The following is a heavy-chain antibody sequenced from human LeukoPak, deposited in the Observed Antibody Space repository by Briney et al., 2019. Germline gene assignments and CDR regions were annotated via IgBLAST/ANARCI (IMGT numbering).Heavy chain of an antibody. D-gene: IGHD2-15*01. Sequence: GASVKVSCKASGYTFTGYYMHWVRQAPGQGLEWMGWINPNSGGTNYAQKFQGRVTMTRDTSISTAYMELSRLRSDDTAVYYCASPHCRGGSCYSRSDAFDIWGQGTMVTVSS. CDR2: INPNSGGT. V-gene: IGHV1-2*02. CDR3: ASPHCRGGSCYSRSDAFDI. J-gene: IGHJ3*02. CDR1: GYTFTGYY.